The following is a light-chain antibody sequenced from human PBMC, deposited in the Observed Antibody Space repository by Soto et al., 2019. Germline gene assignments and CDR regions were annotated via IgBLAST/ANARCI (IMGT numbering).Light chain of an antibody. J-gene: IGLJ2*01. V-gene: IGLV2-14*01. CDR3: SSYTSSSTLEV. CDR1: TSDVGGYNY. Sequence: QSALTQPASVSGSPGQSITISCTGTTSDVGGYNYVSWYQQHPGKAPKLMIYDVSNRPSGVSYRFSGSKSGNTASLTISGLQADDEADYYCSSYTSSSTLEVFGGGTKVTVL. CDR2: DVS.